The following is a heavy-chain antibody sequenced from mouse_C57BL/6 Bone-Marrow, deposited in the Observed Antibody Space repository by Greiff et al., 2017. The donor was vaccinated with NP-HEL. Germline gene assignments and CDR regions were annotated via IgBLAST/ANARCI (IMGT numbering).Heavy chain of an antibody. D-gene: IGHD1-1*01. Sequence: VQLKESGPGLVKPSQSLSLTCSVTGYSITSGYYWNWIRQFPGNQLEWMGYISYDGSNNYNPSLKNRISITRDTSKNQFFLKLNAVTTEDTATYYCARDYYGSSYGYFDVWGTGTTVTVAS. CDR1: GYSITSGYY. V-gene: IGHV3-6*01. CDR2: ISYDGSN. CDR3: ARDYYGSSYGYFDV. J-gene: IGHJ1*03.